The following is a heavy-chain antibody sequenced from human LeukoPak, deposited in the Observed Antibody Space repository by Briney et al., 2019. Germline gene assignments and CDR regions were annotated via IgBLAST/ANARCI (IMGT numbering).Heavy chain of an antibody. CDR2: IYYSGST. V-gene: IGHV4-59*08. D-gene: IGHD5-18*01. Sequence: MSSETLSLTCTVSGVSISSYYWSWLRQPPGKGLEWIGYIYYSGSTNYNPSLKSRVTISVDTSKNQFSLKLSSVTAADTAVYYCARGSLGYSYGSYYFDYWGQGTLVTVSS. CDR1: GVSISSYY. J-gene: IGHJ4*02. CDR3: ARGSLGYSYGSYYFDY.